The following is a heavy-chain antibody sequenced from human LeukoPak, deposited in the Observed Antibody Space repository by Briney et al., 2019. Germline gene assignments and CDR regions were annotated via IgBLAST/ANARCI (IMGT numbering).Heavy chain of an antibody. D-gene: IGHD2-15*01. Sequence: SETLSLTGTVPGGSISSYYWSWIRQPPGKGLEWIGYIYYSGSTNYNPSLKSRVTISVDTSKNQFSLKLSSVTAADTAVYYCARLGYCSGGSCPWGQGTLVTVSS. CDR3: ARLGYCSGGSCP. CDR2: IYYSGST. J-gene: IGHJ5*02. CDR1: GGSISSYY. V-gene: IGHV4-59*08.